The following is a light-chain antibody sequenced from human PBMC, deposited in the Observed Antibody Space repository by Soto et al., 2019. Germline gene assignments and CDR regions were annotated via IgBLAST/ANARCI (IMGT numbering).Light chain of an antibody. Sequence: EIVMTQSPATLSVSPGERATLSCRASQSVSSNLAWYQQKPGQAPRLLIYGASTRATGIPARFSGSGSGTEFTLTLRRPPAEGFSVLLWQQLKNWPLAFGQGTQVEIK. CDR3: QQLKNWPLA. J-gene: IGKJ1*01. CDR1: QSVSSN. CDR2: GAS. V-gene: IGKV3-15*01.